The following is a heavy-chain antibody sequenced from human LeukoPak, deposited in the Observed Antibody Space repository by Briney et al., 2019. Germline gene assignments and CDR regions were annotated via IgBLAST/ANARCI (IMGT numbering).Heavy chain of an antibody. D-gene: IGHD6-6*01. V-gene: IGHV3-33*01. J-gene: IGHJ4*02. CDR2: IWYDGSNK. CDR3: AREGGSSSSLGY. Sequence: GRCLRLSCAAAGFTFSSYGMHWGRQAPGKGLEWVAVIWYDGSNKYYADSVKGRFTISRDNSKNTLYLQMNSLRAEDTAVYYCAREGGSSSSLGYWGQGTLVTVSS. CDR1: GFTFSSYG.